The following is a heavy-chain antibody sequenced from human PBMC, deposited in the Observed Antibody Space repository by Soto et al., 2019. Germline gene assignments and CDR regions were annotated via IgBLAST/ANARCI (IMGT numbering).Heavy chain of an antibody. Sequence: QVQLLQSGAEVKKPGASVKVSCKASGYTFTNYGITWVRQAPGQGLEWMGWISAYNGDTHYTQRLKGRVTMTTDTSTSTAYMELRGLRSDDTAVYYCATVRQLVGYFYYYMDVWGKGTTVTVSS. D-gene: IGHD6-6*01. CDR1: GYTFTNYG. CDR3: ATVRQLVGYFYYYMDV. V-gene: IGHV1-18*01. CDR2: ISAYNGDT. J-gene: IGHJ6*03.